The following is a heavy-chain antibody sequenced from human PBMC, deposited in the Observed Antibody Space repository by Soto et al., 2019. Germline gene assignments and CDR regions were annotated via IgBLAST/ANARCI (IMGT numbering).Heavy chain of an antibody. Sequence: SQTLSITGAVHDASFTDYFFTWIRHPPRKRLDRMAESTAGGTTSSSPSLKSRFSTAVDSSKRQFSLTLRSVTAADTAMYYCARGADAMLPPSFDYWSQGSLVTVSS. D-gene: IGHD2-8*01. CDR1: DASFTDYF. J-gene: IGHJ4*02. CDR2: STAGGTT. CDR3: ARGADAMLPPSFDY. V-gene: IGHV4-34*01.